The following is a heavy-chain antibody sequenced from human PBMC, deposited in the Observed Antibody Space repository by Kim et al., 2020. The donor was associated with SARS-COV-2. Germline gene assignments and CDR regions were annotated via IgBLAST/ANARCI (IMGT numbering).Heavy chain of an antibody. Sequence: YTPSPRSRFTISVDTSKNQFSLKLSSVTAADTAVYYGAREVQAGARWFDPWGQGTLVTVSS. J-gene: IGHJ5*02. CDR3: AREVQAGARWFDP. D-gene: IGHD6-19*01. V-gene: IGHV4-59*01.